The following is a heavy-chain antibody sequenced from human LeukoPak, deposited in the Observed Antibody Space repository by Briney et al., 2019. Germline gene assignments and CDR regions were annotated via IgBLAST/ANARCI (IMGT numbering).Heavy chain of an antibody. CDR2: IIPILGIA. J-gene: IGHJ6*02. CDR1: GGTFSSYA. CDR3: ARDRAWGYCSSTSCYGFYYYYGMDV. D-gene: IGHD2-2*01. V-gene: IGHV1-69*04. Sequence: ASVKVSCKASGGTFSSYAISWVRQAPGQGLEWMGRIIPILGIANYAQKFQGRVTITADKSTSTAYMELSSLRSEATAVYYCARDRAWGYCSSTSCYGFYYYYGMDVWGQGTTVTVSS.